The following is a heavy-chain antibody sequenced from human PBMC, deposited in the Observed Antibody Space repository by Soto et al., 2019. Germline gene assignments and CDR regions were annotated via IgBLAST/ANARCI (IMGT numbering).Heavy chain of an antibody. CDR2: ISGSGGST. V-gene: IGHV3-23*01. J-gene: IGHJ3*02. Sequence: PGGSLRLSCAASGFTFSSYAMSWVRQAPGKGLEWVSAISGSGGSTYYADSVKGRFTISRDNSKNTLYLQMNSLRAEDTAVYYCAKVVRTRGHDFWSGYYTGATDAFDIWGQGTMVTVSS. CDR1: GFTFSSYA. D-gene: IGHD3-3*01. CDR3: AKVVRTRGHDFWSGYYTGATDAFDI.